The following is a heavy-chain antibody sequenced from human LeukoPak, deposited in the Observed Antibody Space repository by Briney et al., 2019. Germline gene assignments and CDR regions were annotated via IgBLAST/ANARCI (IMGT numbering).Heavy chain of an antibody. CDR2: IIPILGIA. CDR3: ARAVAAAGNFDY. J-gene: IGHJ4*02. D-gene: IGHD6-13*01. CDR1: GGTFSSYA. V-gene: IGHV1-69*04. Sequence: SVKVSCKASGGTFSSYAISWVRQAPGQGLEWMGRIIPILGIANYAQKFQGRVTITADKSTSTAYMELSSLRSEDTAVYYCARAVAAAGNFDYWGQGTLVTVSS.